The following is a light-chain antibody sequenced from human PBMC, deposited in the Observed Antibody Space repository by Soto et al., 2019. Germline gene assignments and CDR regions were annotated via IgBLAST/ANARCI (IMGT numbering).Light chain of an antibody. J-gene: IGLJ1*01. Sequence: SAVTQSHSASGSPGQSVTISCTGTSSGIGGYNSVSWYQQHPGKATKVMIYDVTKRPSGVPDRFSGSKSGNTATLTVSAPQAEDEADYYCSSYTDTNRLVFGNGPKGTVL. CDR1: SSGIGGYNS. V-gene: IGLV2-8*01. CDR3: SSYTDTNRLV. CDR2: DVT.